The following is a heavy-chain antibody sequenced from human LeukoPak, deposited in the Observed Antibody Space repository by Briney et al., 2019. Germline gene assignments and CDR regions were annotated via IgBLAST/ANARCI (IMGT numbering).Heavy chain of an antibody. J-gene: IGHJ4*02. CDR1: GFTFSTYW. D-gene: IGHD3/OR15-3a*01. CDR2: INQDGSQK. V-gene: IGHV3-7*01. Sequence: GGSLRLSCAASGFTFSTYWMSWVRQAPGKGLEWVAIINQDGSQKYYVDSVKGRFTISRDNAKNSLYLQMDSLRVEDTAVYHCAKDVAWGRMDLWGQGTLATVSS. CDR3: AKDVAWGRMDL.